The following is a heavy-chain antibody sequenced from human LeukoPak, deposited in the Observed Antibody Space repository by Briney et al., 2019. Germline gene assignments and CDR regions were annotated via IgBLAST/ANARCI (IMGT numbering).Heavy chain of an antibody. CDR1: GGTFSSYA. Sequence: SLKVSCKASGGTFSSYAISWVRQAPGQGLEWMGRIIPIFGIANYAQKFQGRVTITADKSTSTAYMELSSLRSEDTAVYYCARYSGYNSFDYWGQGTLVTVSS. J-gene: IGHJ4*02. D-gene: IGHD5-12*01. CDR3: ARYSGYNSFDY. CDR2: IIPIFGIA. V-gene: IGHV1-69*04.